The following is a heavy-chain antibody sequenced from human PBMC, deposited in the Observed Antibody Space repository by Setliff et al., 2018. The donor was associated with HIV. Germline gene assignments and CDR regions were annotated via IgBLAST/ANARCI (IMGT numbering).Heavy chain of an antibody. Sequence: AGGSLRLSCAPSGFTFSNYAMNWVRQAPGKGLEWVSSLSDSGGRTNYADSVKGRFTISRDNSKNTLYLQMISLRAEDTDLYYCAKSIRGFTYGKFDYWGQGTQVTVSS. CDR3: AKSIRGFTYGKFDY. J-gene: IGHJ4*02. CDR1: GFTFSNYA. CDR2: LSDSGGRT. V-gene: IGHV3-23*01. D-gene: IGHD5-18*01.